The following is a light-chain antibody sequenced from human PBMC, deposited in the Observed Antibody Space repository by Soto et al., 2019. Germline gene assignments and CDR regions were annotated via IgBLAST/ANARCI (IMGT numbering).Light chain of an antibody. CDR3: KQYYRTQIT. CDR1: QSVLYSSNNKNY. Sequence: IVMTQSPDSLAVSLGESATINCKSSQSVLYSSNNKNYLAWYQQKPGQPPKLLIYWASTRESGVPDRFSGSGSGKDFPLTISSLQAEDVAVYYCKQYYRTQITFGQGRRLEI. CDR2: WAS. V-gene: IGKV4-1*01. J-gene: IGKJ5*01.